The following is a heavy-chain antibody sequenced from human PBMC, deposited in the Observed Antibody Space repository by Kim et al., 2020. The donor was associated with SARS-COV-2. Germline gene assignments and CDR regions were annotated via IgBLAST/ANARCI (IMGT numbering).Heavy chain of an antibody. CDR2: ISSSSSYI. CDR1: GFTFSSYS. CDR3: ARVLISGWSYFGY. D-gene: IGHD6-19*01. Sequence: GGSLRLSCAASGFTFSSYSMNWVRQAPGKGLEWISSISSSSSYIYYADSVKGRFTISRDNARASLYLQMNSLRAEDTAVYYCARVLISGWSYFGYWGQGTLVTVSS. V-gene: IGHV3-21*04. J-gene: IGHJ4*02.